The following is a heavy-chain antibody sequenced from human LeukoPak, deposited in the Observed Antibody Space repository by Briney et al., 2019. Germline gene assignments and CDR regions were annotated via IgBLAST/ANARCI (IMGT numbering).Heavy chain of an antibody. J-gene: IGHJ4*02. CDR3: AKTMGAIDHDY. Sequence: GGSLRLSCAASGFRFSDFGMTWVRQAPGKGLEWVSSISNSGGSTYYADSVKGRFTISRDNFKNTMYLQMNSLRAEDTAVYYCAKTMGAIDHDYWGQGTLVTVSS. D-gene: IGHD1-26*01. CDR2: ISNSGGST. CDR1: GFRFSDFG. V-gene: IGHV3-23*01.